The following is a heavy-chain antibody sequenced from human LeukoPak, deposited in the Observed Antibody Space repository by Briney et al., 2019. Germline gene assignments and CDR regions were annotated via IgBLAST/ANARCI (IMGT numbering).Heavy chain of an antibody. J-gene: IGHJ4*02. CDR2: IPYDGSNK. D-gene: IGHD5-12*01. CDR1: GFTFSTYG. Sequence: QTGGSLRLSCEASGFTFSTYGMHWVRQAPGKGLEWITLIPYDGSNKYYADSVKGRFTISRDNSKNTLYLQMNSLRAEDTAVYYCAKDPYRASSGLVDYWGQGTLVTVSS. CDR3: AKDPYRASSGLVDY. V-gene: IGHV3-30*18.